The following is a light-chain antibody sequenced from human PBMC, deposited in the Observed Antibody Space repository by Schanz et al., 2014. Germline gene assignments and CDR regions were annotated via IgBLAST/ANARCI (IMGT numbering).Light chain of an antibody. CDR2: DVS. CDR3: SSYTSSSPS. J-gene: IGLJ2*01. Sequence: QSALTQPASVSGSPGQSITISCTGTSSDIGGYNYVSWYQQHAGKAPKLMIYDVSNRPSGVSNRFSGSKSGNTASLTISGLQAEDEADYYCSSYTSSSPSFGGGTKLTVL. V-gene: IGLV2-14*01. CDR1: SSDIGGYNY.